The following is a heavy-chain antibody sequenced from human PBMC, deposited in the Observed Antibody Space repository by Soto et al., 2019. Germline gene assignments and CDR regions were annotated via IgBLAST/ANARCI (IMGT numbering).Heavy chain of an antibody. D-gene: IGHD3-22*01. V-gene: IGHV3-13*05. Sequence: GGSLRLSCVASGFILSGYDMHWVRQATGEGLEWVSAIGTAGDPYYSGSVKGRFTISRGNAENSVYLQMDSLRAGDTAVYYCARAGYDSSGYYFYAMDVWGPGTTVTVSS. J-gene: IGHJ6*02. CDR3: ARAGYDSSGYYFYAMDV. CDR2: IGTAGDP. CDR1: GFILSGYD.